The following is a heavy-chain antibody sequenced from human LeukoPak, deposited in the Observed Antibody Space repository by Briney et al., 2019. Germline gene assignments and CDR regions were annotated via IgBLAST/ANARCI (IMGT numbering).Heavy chain of an antibody. V-gene: IGHV4-4*07. Sequence: SETLSLTCIVSGGSISSYFWSWIRQPAGKGLEWIGRIYTSGSTTYNPSLKSRVAMSVDTSKNQFSLKLRSVTAADTAVYYCARQTRELLFVRRDWFDPWGQGTLVTVSS. CDR1: GGSISSYF. J-gene: IGHJ5*02. CDR2: IYTSGST. D-gene: IGHD1-26*01. CDR3: ARQTRELLFVRRDWFDP.